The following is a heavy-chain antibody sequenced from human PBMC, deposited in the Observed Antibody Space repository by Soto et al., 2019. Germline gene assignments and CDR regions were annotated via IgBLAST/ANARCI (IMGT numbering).Heavy chain of an antibody. D-gene: IGHD7-27*01. CDR2: INHSGST. J-gene: IGHJ4*02. CDR3: ARSANWGFDY. V-gene: IGHV4-34*01. CDR1: GGSFCGYY. Sequence: SETLSLTCAVYGGSFCGYYWSWIRQPPGKGLEWIGEINHSGSTNYNPSLKSRVTISVDTSKNQFSLKLSSVTAADTAVYYCARSANWGFDYWGQGTLVTVSS.